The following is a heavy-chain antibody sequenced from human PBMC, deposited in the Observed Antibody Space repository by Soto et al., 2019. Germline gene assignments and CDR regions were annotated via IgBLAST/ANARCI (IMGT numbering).Heavy chain of an antibody. CDR1: GGSISAGDYY. CDR3: ARGDWFHP. V-gene: IGHV4-30-4*01. J-gene: IGHJ5*02. Sequence: SETLSLTCTVSGGSISAGDYYWNWIRQPPGKGLDLIGYIYYTGTNKYNPSLKSRVTLSVDTSKNRFSLNLTSVTAADTAVYYRARGDWFHPGGPGTLVTVSS. CDR2: IYYTGTN.